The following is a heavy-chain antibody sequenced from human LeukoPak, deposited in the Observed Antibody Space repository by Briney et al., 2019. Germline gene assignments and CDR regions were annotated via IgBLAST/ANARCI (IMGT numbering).Heavy chain of an antibody. CDR2: IYTSGST. V-gene: IGHV4-61*02. CDR3: ASLVVVPAAMVSYFDY. CDR1: GGSISTGSYY. J-gene: IGHJ4*02. D-gene: IGHD2-2*01. Sequence: KPSQTLSLTSTLSGGSISTGSYYWSWIRQPAGKGLEWIGRIYTSGSTNYNPSLKSRVTISVDTSKNQFSLKLSSVTAADTAVYYCASLVVVPAAMVSYFDYWGQGTLVTVSS.